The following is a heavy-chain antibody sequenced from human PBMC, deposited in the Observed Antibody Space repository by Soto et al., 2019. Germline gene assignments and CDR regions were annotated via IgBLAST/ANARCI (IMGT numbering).Heavy chain of an antibody. CDR3: ARVATMIAEYAFDI. J-gene: IGHJ3*02. V-gene: IGHV4-31*03. CDR1: GGSISSGGYY. Sequence: QVQLQESGPGLVKPSQTLSLTCTVSGGSISSGGYYWSWIRQHPGKGLEWIGYIYYSGSTYYNPSPKSRVTISVDTSKNQFSLKLSSVTAADTAVYYCARVATMIAEYAFDIWGQGTMVTVSS. CDR2: IYYSGST. D-gene: IGHD3-22*01.